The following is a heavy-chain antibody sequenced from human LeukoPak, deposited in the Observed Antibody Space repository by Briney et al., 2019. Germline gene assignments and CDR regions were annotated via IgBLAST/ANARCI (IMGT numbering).Heavy chain of an antibody. J-gene: IGHJ6*02. V-gene: IGHV3-21*01. CDR2: ISSRSSYI. D-gene: IGHD2-15*01. Sequence: GGPLRLSCAASGFTFSTYNMNWVRQAPGKGLEWVSSISSRSSYIYYADSVKGRFTISRDNAKNSLFLQMNSLRAEDTAVYYCARESVVGGMDVWGQGTTVTVSS. CDR3: ARESVVGGMDV. CDR1: GFTFSTYN.